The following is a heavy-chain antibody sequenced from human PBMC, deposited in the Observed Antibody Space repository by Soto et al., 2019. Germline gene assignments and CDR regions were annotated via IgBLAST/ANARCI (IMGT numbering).Heavy chain of an antibody. D-gene: IGHD3-10*01. J-gene: IGHJ4*02. CDR3: ARGRGYYGSGARGAFDY. CDR2: ISAYNGKT. Sequence: QVQLVQSGAEVKKPGASVKVSCKASGYTFTSYGISWVRQAPGQGLEWMGGISAYNGKTNYTQKLQGRVTMTTDTSTSTTYTELRSLRSDDTAVYYWARGRGYYGSGARGAFDYWGQGTLVTVSS. V-gene: IGHV1-18*01. CDR1: GYTFTSYG.